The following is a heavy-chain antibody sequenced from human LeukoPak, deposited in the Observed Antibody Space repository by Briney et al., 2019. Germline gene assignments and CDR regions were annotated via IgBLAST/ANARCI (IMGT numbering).Heavy chain of an antibody. V-gene: IGHV4-59*08. CDR3: ARHAPYSSGWYQVANLDY. J-gene: IGHJ4*02. CDR2: IYYSGST. D-gene: IGHD6-19*01. CDR1: GGSISSYY. Sequence: SETQSLTCTVSGGSISSYYWSWIRQPPGKGLEWIGYIYYSGSTNYNPSLKSRVTISVDTSKNQFSLKLSSVTAADTAVYYCARHAPYSSGWYQVANLDYWGQGTLVTVSS.